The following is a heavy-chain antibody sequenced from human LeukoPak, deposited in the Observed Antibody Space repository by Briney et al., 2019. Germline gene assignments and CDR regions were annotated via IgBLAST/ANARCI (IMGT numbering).Heavy chain of an antibody. D-gene: IGHD6-19*01. Sequence: GGSLRLSCAASGFTFSSYAMSWVRQAPGKGLEWVSAISGSGGSTYYADSVKGRFTISRDNSKNTLYLQMNSLRAEDTAIYYCAKDQGIAVAGEFDYWGQGTLVTVSS. J-gene: IGHJ4*02. CDR3: AKDQGIAVAGEFDY. CDR1: GFTFSSYA. V-gene: IGHV3-23*01. CDR2: ISGSGGST.